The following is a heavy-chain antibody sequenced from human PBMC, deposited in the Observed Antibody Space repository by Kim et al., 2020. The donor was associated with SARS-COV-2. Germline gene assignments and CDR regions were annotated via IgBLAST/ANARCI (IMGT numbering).Heavy chain of an antibody. CDR1: GGSISSSSYY. CDR3: ARQGYGDPAGAYYYYYYYGMDV. D-gene: IGHD4-17*01. Sequence: SETLSLTCTVSGGSISSSSYYWGWIRQPPGKGLEWIGSIYYSGSTYYNPSLKSRVTISVDTSKNQFSLKLSSVTAADTAVYYCARQGYGDPAGAYYYYYYYGMDVWGQGTTVTVSS. V-gene: IGHV4-39*01. CDR2: IYYSGST. J-gene: IGHJ6*02.